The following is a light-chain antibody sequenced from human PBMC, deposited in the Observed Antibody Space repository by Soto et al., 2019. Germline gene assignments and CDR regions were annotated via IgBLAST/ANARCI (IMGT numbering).Light chain of an antibody. V-gene: IGLV1-44*01. CDR3: AAWDDSLNGFYV. CDR1: SSNIGSNT. Sequence: QSVLTQPPSASGIPGQRVTISCSGSSSNIGSNTVNWYQQLPGTAPKLLIYSNNQRPSGVPDRFSGSKSGTSASLAISGLQSEDEADYYCAAWDDSLNGFYVFGTGPKVTVL. CDR2: SNN. J-gene: IGLJ1*01.